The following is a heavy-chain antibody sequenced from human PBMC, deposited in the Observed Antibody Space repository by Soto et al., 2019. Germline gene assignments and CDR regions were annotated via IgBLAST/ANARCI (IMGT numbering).Heavy chain of an antibody. CDR3: ARGGTWGARDFDF. D-gene: IGHD3-16*01. V-gene: IGHV1-18*01. CDR1: GYTFTTFG. CDR2: ISAYNGHT. Sequence: QVQLVQSGGEVKRPGASVRVSCKASGYTFTTFGISWVRQAPGQGLGWMGWISAYNGHTDYAQKLQGRVTMTTDTSTNTVSMELRSLRSDDTAIYYCARGGTWGARDFDFWGQGTLVTVSS. J-gene: IGHJ4*02.